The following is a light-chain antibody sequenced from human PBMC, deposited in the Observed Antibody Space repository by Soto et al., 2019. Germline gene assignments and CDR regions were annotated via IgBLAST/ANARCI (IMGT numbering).Light chain of an antibody. V-gene: IGKV3D-20*02. CDR1: QSVRGNN. CDR3: QQRSNWPPIT. Sequence: EIVMTPSPATLSVSPGERDNPSRRSSQSVRGNNLAWYQQKPGQAPRLLIFGASSRATGIPDRFSGSGPGTDFTLTISSLEPEDFAVYYCQQRSNWPPITFGQGTRLEIK. J-gene: IGKJ5*01. CDR2: GAS.